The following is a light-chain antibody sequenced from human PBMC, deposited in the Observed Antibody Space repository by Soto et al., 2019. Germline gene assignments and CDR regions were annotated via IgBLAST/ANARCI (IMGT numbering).Light chain of an antibody. CDR3: QQSYSSPQT. Sequence: DIQMTQSPSSLSTSVGDRVTITCRASQSIKSYLNWYQQKPGKAPKLLIYDVSSLHSGVPSRFSGSGSGTDFTLTISNLQPEDFATYFCQQSYSSPQTFGQGTKVEIK. CDR1: QSIKSY. V-gene: IGKV1-39*01. CDR2: DVS. J-gene: IGKJ1*01.